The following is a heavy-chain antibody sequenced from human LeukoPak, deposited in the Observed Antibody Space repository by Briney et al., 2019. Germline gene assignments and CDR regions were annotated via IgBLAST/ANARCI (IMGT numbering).Heavy chain of an antibody. D-gene: IGHD3-22*01. CDR3: ARDPLDYYDSSGYYYVY. J-gene: IGHJ4*02. CDR1: GGTFSSYA. V-gene: IGHV1-69*05. Sequence: GSSVKVSCKASGGTFSSYAISWVRQAPGQGLEWMGGIIPIFGTANYAQKFKGRVTITTAESTRTAYMELSSLRSEDTAVYYCARDPLDYYDSSGYYYVYWGQGTLVTVSS. CDR2: IIPIFGTA.